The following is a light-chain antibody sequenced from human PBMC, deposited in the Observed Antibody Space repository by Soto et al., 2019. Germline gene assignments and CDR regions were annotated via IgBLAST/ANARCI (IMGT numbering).Light chain of an antibody. Sequence: IPMXQSPSSMSASXGDRVTIGCRARPGSRNXLGGYQQKPGRAPKIXXAEASNLEKGGPSRFSGSGSGTDFTCTISRRQPDDIATYYGQQYDNLPLTFGGGTKVDIK. J-gene: IGKJ4*02. CDR1: PGSRNX. CDR3: QQYDNLPLT. CDR2: EAS. V-gene: IGKV1-33*01.